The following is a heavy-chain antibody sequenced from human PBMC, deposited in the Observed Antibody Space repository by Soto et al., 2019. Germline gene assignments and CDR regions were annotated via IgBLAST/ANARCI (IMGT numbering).Heavy chain of an antibody. J-gene: IGHJ3*02. Sequence: EVQLVESGGGLVQPGWSLRLSCAASGFTFSSYAMHWVRQAPGKGLEYVSAISSNGGSTYYANSVKGRFTISRDNSKNTLYLQMGSLRAEDMAVYYCARDFVPANDAFDIWGQGTMVTVSS. D-gene: IGHD2-2*01. CDR3: ARDFVPANDAFDI. CDR1: GFTFSSYA. V-gene: IGHV3-64*01. CDR2: ISSNGGST.